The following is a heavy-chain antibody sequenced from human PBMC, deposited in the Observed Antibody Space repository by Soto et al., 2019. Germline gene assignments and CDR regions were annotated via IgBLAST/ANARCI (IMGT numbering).Heavy chain of an antibody. CDR1: GGSFSGYY. J-gene: IGHJ5*02. Sequence: SETLSLTCAVYGGSFSGYYWSWIRQPPGKGLEWIGEINHSGSTNYNPSLKSRVTISVDTSKNQFSLKLSSVTAADTAVYYCAGGYRHTRYILVVTNWIDPWGQATLVTVSS. CDR3: AGGYRHTRYILVVTNWIDP. V-gene: IGHV4-34*01. D-gene: IGHD2-21*02. CDR2: INHSGST.